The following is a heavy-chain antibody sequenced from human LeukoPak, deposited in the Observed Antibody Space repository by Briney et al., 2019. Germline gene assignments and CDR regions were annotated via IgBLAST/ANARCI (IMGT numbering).Heavy chain of an antibody. D-gene: IGHD1-26*01. CDR2: IPSDGGGT. CDR3: ARGGVTGAWDY. Sequence: GGSLRLSCAASGFTFSNNWMHWVRQAPGKGLVWVSLIPSDGGGTSYAASVKGRFTISRDNAKNTLYLQMNSLRAEDTAVYYCARGGVTGAWDYWGQGILVTVSS. CDR1: GFTFSNNW. J-gene: IGHJ4*02. V-gene: IGHV3-74*01.